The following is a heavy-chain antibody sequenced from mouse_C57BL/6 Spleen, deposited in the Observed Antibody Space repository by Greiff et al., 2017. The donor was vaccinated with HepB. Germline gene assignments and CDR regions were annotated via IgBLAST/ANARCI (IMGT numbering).Heavy chain of an antibody. CDR1: GYTFTDYY. V-gene: IGHV1-76*01. CDR2: IYPGSGNT. J-gene: IGHJ4*01. Sequence: QVQLQQSGAELVRPGASVKLSCKASGYTFTDYYINWVKQRPGQGLEWIARIYPGSGNTYYNEKFKGKATLTAEKSSSTAYMQLSSLTSEDSAVYFCARSSLYYGSSDYAMDYWGQGTSVTVSS. CDR3: ARSSLYYGSSDYAMDY. D-gene: IGHD1-1*01.